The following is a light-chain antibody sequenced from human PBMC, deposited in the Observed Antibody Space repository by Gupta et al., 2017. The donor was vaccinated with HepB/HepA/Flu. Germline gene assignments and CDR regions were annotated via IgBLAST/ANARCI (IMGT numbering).Light chain of an antibody. CDR3: QQRSNWPLT. CDR2: DAS. CDR1: QSISSY. J-gene: IGKJ4*01. V-gene: IGKV3-11*01. Sequence: TQSPATLSLSTGERATLSCRASQSISSYLAWYQQKPGQAPRLLIYDASNRATGIPARFSGSGSGTDFTLTISSLEPEDFAIYYCQQRSNWPLTFGGGTRVDIK.